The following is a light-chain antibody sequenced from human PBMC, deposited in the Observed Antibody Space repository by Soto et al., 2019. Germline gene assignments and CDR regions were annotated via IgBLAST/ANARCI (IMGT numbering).Light chain of an antibody. Sequence: EILMTQSPATLSVSPGDSATLSCRASRSVDTDLAWYQQKPGQAPRLLVFATSARATGIPARFSGSGSGTDFTLTISSLEPEDFAVYYCQQRLNWQVTFGQGTRLEI. CDR2: ATS. CDR1: RSVDTD. V-gene: IGKV3D-11*02. J-gene: IGKJ5*01. CDR3: QQRLNWQVT.